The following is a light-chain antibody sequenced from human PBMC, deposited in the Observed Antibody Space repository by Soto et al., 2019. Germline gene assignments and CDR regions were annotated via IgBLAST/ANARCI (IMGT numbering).Light chain of an antibody. V-gene: IGLV2-11*01. CDR1: NSDVGAYKF. J-gene: IGLJ1*01. CDR3: CSYAGSYTWV. CDR2: DVT. Sequence: QCALTQPRSVSGSPGQSFTIACTGSNSDVGAYKFVSWLQHNPGEAPKVMIYDVTQRPSGVPDRFSGTKSGNTASLTISGLQAEDEADYYCCSYAGSYTWVFGSGTKSPS.